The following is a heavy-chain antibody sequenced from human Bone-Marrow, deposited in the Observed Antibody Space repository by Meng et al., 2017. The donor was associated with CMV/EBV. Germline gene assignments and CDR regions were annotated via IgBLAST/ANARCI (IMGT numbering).Heavy chain of an antibody. V-gene: IGHV3-30-3*01. J-gene: IGHJ6*02. Sequence: GESLKISCAASGFTFSSYAMHWVRQAPGKGLEWVAFISYDGSNKYYADSVKGRFTISRDNSKNTLYLQMNSLRAEDTAVYYCARDKWGPYYYYYYGMDVWGQGTTVTVSS. CDR3: ARDKWGPYYYYYYGMDV. D-gene: IGHD7-27*01. CDR1: GFTFSSYA. CDR2: ISYDGSNK.